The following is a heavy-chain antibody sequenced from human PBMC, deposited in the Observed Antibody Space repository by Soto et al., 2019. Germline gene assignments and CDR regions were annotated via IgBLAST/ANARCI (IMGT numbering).Heavy chain of an antibody. V-gene: IGHV4-39*01. D-gene: IGHD3-16*02. CDR2: IYYSGST. J-gene: IGHJ3*02. CDR1: GGSISSISYY. CDR3: ARARVLHYDYVWGSYRLGAFDI. Sequence: QRQLQESGPGLVKPSETLSLTCTVSGGSISSISYYWGWIRQPPGKGLEWIGSIYYSGSTYYNPSLKSRVTLPVNTSKNKFSLKLSSVTDADTAVYYCARARVLHYDYVWGSYRLGAFDIWGQGTMVTVSS.